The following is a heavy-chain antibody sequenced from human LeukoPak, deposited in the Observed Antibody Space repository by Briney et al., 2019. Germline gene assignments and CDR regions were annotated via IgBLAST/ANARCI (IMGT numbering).Heavy chain of an antibody. CDR3: AGFGELSHY. V-gene: IGHV3-23*01. D-gene: IGHD3-10*01. Sequence: GGSLRLSCAASGVTFKNCAMSWVRQAPGNGLEWVSGTNKRGGNSYYADSVKGRFTISRDNSKNTTYLQMNSLRATEPPVYSCAGFGELSHYWGQGTLGTVSS. CDR1: GVTFKNCA. J-gene: IGHJ4*02. CDR2: TNKRGGNS.